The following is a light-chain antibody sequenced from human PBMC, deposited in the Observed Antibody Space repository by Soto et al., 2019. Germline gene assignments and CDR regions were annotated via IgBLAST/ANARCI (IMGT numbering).Light chain of an antibody. V-gene: IGKV3-20*01. CDR1: QAVSSSY. CDR2: DAS. J-gene: IGKJ2*01. Sequence: EIVLTQSPTTLSLSPGETATLSCRASQAVSSSYLAWYQQKPGQAPRVVIYDASTSAAGIPDRFSGSGYATDFTLTISSLEPEDVVVYYCQQYEVGLIFGQGTKLEI. CDR3: QQYEVGLI.